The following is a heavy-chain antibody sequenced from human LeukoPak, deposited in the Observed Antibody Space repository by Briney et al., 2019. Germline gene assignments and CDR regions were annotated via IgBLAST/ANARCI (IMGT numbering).Heavy chain of an antibody. CDR3: AKDPYFQAAAGYYFDY. CDR1: GFTFSSYG. J-gene: IGHJ4*02. V-gene: IGHV3-30*18. Sequence: PGGSLRLSCAASGFTFSSYGMHWVRQAPGKGLEWVAVMSFDGSNKYYADSVKGRFTISRDNSKNTLYLQMNSLRAEDTAVYYCAKDPYFQAAAGYYFDYWGQGTLVTVSS. CDR2: MSFDGSNK. D-gene: IGHD6-13*01.